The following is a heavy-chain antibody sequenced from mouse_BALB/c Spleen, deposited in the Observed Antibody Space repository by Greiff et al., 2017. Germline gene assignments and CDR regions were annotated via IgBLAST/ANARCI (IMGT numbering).Heavy chain of an antibody. Sequence: EVQLVESGGGLVQPGGSLKLSCAASGFTFSSYCMSWVRQTPDKRLELVATINSNGGSTNYPDSVKGRFTISRDNAKNTLYLQLSSLKSEDTAMYYCAKNWDFDYWGQGTILTVSS. CDR3: AKNWDFDY. J-gene: IGHJ2*01. CDR2: INSNGGST. V-gene: IGHV5-6-3*01. D-gene: IGHD4-1*01. CDR1: GFTFSSYC.